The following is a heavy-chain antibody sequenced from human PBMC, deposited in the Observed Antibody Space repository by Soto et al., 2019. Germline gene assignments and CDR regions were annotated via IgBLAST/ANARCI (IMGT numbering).Heavy chain of an antibody. J-gene: IGHJ4*02. CDR2: IIPIVGVP. Sequence: WASVKVSCKASGGTFSKYPFNWVRQAPGQGLEWMGGIIPIVGVPKYAQEFQGRVTITADESTTTVYMEMSSLRSEDTAVYYCARVLEFRDGYISHFDYWGQGTLVTVSS. V-gene: IGHV1-69*10. CDR3: ARVLEFRDGYISHFDY. CDR1: GGTFSKYP. D-gene: IGHD5-12*01.